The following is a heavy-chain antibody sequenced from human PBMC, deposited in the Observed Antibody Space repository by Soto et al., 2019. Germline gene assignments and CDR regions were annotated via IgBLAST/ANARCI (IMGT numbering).Heavy chain of an antibody. CDR2: LGGSNSDT. Sequence: PGGPLRLSCAASGFTFSDYAMSWVRQAPGKGLEWVSGLGGSNSDTHYAASVEGRFTVSRDNSRSTLFLQMNSLRVEDTAVYYCAKDKVDHNSVWDPFDIWGQGTMVTVSS. CDR3: AKDKVDHNSVWDPFDI. J-gene: IGHJ3*02. D-gene: IGHD2-15*01. CDR1: GFTFSDYA. V-gene: IGHV3-23*01.